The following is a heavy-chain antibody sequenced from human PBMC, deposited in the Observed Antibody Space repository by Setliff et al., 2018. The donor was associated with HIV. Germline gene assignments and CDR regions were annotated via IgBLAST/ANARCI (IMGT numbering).Heavy chain of an antibody. V-gene: IGHV4-61*03. Sequence: PSETLSLTCSVSGGSISSSYYYWSWIRQPPGKGLEWIGNIHSSGSTNYNPSLKSRVTISLDTSKSHFSLKLHSVTAADTAVYYCARIKAFGSGSYPLDFWGQGTPVTVSS. J-gene: IGHJ4*02. D-gene: IGHD3-10*01. CDR2: IHSSGST. CDR3: ARIKAFGSGSYPLDF. CDR1: GGSISSSYYY.